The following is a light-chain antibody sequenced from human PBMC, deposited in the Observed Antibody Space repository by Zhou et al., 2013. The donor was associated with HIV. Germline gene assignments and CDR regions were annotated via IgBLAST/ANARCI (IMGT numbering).Light chain of an antibody. J-gene: IGKJ4*01. CDR1: QTLDTN. V-gene: IGKV3-15*01. CDR2: GAS. CDR3: QQKA. Sequence: IVMTQSPATLSLAPGETATLSCRASQTLDTNLAWYQQRPGQAPRLLIFGASSRATGVPARFSGSGSGTDFTLTISDLQSEDFAVYYCQQKAFGGGTKVEIK.